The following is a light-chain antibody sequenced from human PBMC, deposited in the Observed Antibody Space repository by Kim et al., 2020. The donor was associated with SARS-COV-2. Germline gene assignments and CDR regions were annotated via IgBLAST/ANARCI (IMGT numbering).Light chain of an antibody. CDR3: QQCKGAPWT. Sequence: DIQMTQSPSSLSASVGDRVTITCRASQGISNYLAWYQQKPGKVPKLLIYAASALRSGVPSRFSGSGSGTDFTLTITSLQPEDVAVYYCQQCKGAPWTFGHGTK. CDR1: QGISNY. CDR2: AAS. V-gene: IGKV1-27*01. J-gene: IGKJ1*01.